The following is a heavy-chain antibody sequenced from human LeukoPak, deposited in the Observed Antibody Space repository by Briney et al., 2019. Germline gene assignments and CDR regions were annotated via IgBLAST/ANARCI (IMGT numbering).Heavy chain of an antibody. D-gene: IGHD4-17*01. J-gene: IGHJ4*02. Sequence: GASVKVSCKASGYTFTSQYMHWVREAPGQGLEWMGIINPSGGSTNYAQKFQGRVTITRDTSASTAYMELSSLRSEDTAVYYCARVGNRYGDYGPKSPSHGFDYWGQGTLVTVSS. CDR3: ARVGNRYGDYGPKSPSHGFDY. CDR1: GYTFTSQY. CDR2: INPSGGST. V-gene: IGHV1-46*01.